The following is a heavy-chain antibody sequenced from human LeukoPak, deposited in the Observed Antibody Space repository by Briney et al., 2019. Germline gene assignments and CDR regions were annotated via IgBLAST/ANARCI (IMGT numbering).Heavy chain of an antibody. CDR3: TRELPREVTLDY. J-gene: IGHJ4*02. V-gene: IGHV3-74*01. Sequence: GGSLRLSCAVSGFTFISYGMQWVRQAPGKGLVWVSRINTDGSSTSYADSVKGRFTVSRDNAKNTLYLQVNSLRAEDTAVYFCTRELPREVTLDYWGQGTLVTVSS. CDR1: GFTFISYG. D-gene: IGHD2-21*02. CDR2: INTDGSST.